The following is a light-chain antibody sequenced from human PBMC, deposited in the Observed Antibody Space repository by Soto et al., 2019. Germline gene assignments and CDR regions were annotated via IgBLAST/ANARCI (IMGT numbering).Light chain of an antibody. V-gene: IGKV1-39*01. CDR2: AAS. CDR1: QSISSY. Sequence: DIQMTQSPSSLSASVGDRVTITCRASQSISSYLNWYQQKPGKAPKLLIYAASSLQSGVPSRFSGSGSGTDFTLTISSLQPEDVATYYCQQSYSTPKTCDQGTKVEIK. CDR3: QQSYSTPKT. J-gene: IGKJ1*01.